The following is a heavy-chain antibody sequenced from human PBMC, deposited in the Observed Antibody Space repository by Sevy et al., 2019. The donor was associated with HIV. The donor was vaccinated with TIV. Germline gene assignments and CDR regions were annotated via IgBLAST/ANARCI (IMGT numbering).Heavy chain of an antibody. Sequence: GESLKISCAASGFTFNTYSLIWVRQTPGKGLEWLSFIGTAAGVTYYADSVKGRFTISRDNAKNSLYLQMNSLRDEDTAVYYCARCPVHYSIDYWGQGTLVTVSS. CDR2: IGTAAGVT. V-gene: IGHV3-48*02. D-gene: IGHD2-21*01. J-gene: IGHJ4*02. CDR1: GFTFNTYS. CDR3: ARCPVHYSIDY.